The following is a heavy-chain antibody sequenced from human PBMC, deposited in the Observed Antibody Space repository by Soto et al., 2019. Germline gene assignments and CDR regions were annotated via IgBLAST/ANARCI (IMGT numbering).Heavy chain of an antibody. Sequence: QVQLHQWGAGLLKPSDTLSLTCAVSGGSFSAYYWSGIRQAPGKGLEWIGEINHLGGTTYNPSLTDRITISIDTSRSQFARKMNSVSAADTAVYPCARTSFKYCSEAVCPKYFQHWGQGSLVTVSS. J-gene: IGHJ1*01. CDR2: INHLGGT. D-gene: IGHD2-8*02. CDR1: GGSFSAYY. CDR3: ARTSFKYCSEAVCPKYFQH. V-gene: IGHV4-34*01.